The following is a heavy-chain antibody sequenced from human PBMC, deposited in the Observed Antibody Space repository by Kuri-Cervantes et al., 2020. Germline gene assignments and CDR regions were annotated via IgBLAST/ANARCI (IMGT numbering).Heavy chain of an antibody. CDR3: AKREWRSLYYFDS. Sequence: GGSLRLSCAASGFTFSSYSMNWVRQAPGKGLEWVSYISSSSSTIYYADSVKGRFTISRDNAKNSLYLQMNSLRDEDTAVYYCAKREWRSLYYFDSWGQGSLVTVSS. D-gene: IGHD1-26*01. CDR2: ISSSSSTI. J-gene: IGHJ4*02. CDR1: GFTFSSYS. V-gene: IGHV3-48*02.